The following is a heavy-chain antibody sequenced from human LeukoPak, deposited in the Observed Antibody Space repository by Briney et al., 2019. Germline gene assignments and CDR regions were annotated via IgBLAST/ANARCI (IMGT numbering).Heavy chain of an antibody. Sequence: SQTLSLTCALSGDSVSSNSAAWNWIRRSPSRGLEWLGRTYYRSKWYNDYAVSVKSRITISPDTSKNQFSLQLNSVTPEDTAVYYCVREKGDNNGWTMGRRFDYWGQGTLVTVSS. V-gene: IGHV6-1*01. CDR2: TYYRSKWYN. CDR3: VREKGDNNGWTMGRRFDY. CDR1: GDSVSSNSAA. J-gene: IGHJ4*02. D-gene: IGHD6-19*01.